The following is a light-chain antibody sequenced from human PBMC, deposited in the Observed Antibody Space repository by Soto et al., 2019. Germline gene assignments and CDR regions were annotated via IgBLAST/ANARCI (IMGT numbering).Light chain of an antibody. CDR2: GNS. CDR3: QSYVSLLSGWV. Sequence: QSVLTQPPSVSGAPGQRVTISCTGSSSNIGAGYDVHWYQQLPGTAPQLLLYGNSNRPSGVPDRFSGSKSGTSASLAITGLQAEYEADYYCQSYVSLLSGWVFGGGTKLTVL. V-gene: IGLV1-40*01. CDR1: SSNIGAGYD. J-gene: IGLJ3*02.